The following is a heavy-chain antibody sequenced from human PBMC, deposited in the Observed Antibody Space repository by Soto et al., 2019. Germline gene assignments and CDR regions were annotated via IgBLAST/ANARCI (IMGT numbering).Heavy chain of an antibody. V-gene: IGHV4-59*01. J-gene: IGHJ6*03. CDR1: GGSISSYY. Sequence: TLSLTCTVSGGSISSYYWSWIRQPPGKGLEWIGYIYYSGSTNYNPSLKSRVTISVDTSKNQFSLKLSSVTAADTAVYYCARSGDYLLYYYYYYMDVWGKGTTVTVSS. CDR3: ARSGDYLLYYYYYYMDV. D-gene: IGHD4-17*01. CDR2: IYYSGST.